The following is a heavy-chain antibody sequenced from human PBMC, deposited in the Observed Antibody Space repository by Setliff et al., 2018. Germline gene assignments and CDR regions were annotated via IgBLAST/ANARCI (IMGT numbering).Heavy chain of an antibody. D-gene: IGHD3-3*01. V-gene: IGHV4-59*02. Sequence: SETLSLTCTVSGGSVSPYFWSWIRQPPGKGLQWIGYIYHNGNTNFNPSLKSRVNMSIDTSKNQFALNLKSVTAADTAVYSCRFWSGYYKNDYWGQGTLVTVSS. CDR1: GGSVSPYF. CDR3: RFWSGYYKNDY. J-gene: IGHJ4*02. CDR2: IYHNGNT.